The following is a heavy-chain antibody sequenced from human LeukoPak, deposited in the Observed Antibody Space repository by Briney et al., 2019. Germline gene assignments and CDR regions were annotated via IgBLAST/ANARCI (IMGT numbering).Heavy chain of an antibody. CDR1: GFTFSSYG. CDR2: IWFDGTYK. Sequence: GGSLRLSCAASGFTFSSYGMHWVRQAPSKGLEWVAVIWFDGTYKYYADSVKGRFTISRDNSKNTLFLQMNSLGAEDTAVYYCARDSVTGGTFDYWGQGTLVTVSS. V-gene: IGHV3-33*01. D-gene: IGHD6-19*01. CDR3: ARDSVTGGTFDY. J-gene: IGHJ4*02.